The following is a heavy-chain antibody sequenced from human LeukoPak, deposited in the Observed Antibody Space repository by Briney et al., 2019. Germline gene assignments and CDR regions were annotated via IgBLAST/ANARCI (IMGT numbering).Heavy chain of an antibody. CDR3: AILQGDAFDI. V-gene: IGHV4-59*12. Sequence: SETLSLTCVVSGGSISPYYWSWIRQSPGKGLEWIGYIDPSGSASYNPSLKSRVTMSVDTSKNQFSLKLSSVTAADTAVYYCAILQGDAFDIWGQGTMVTVSS. CDR2: IDPSGSA. CDR1: GGSISPYY. J-gene: IGHJ3*02. D-gene: IGHD2-15*01.